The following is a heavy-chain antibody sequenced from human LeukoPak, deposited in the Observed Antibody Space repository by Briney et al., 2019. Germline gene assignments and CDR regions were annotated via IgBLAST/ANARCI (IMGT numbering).Heavy chain of an antibody. D-gene: IGHD3-10*01. J-gene: IGHJ5*02. Sequence: GGSLRLSCAAPGFTFSSYGMHWVRQAPGKGLEWVAVISYDGSNKYYADSVKGRFTISRDNSKNTLYLQMNSLRAEDTAVYYCAKDNYGSGPSWFDPWGQGTLVTVSS. CDR1: GFTFSSYG. CDR2: ISYDGSNK. CDR3: AKDNYGSGPSWFDP. V-gene: IGHV3-30*18.